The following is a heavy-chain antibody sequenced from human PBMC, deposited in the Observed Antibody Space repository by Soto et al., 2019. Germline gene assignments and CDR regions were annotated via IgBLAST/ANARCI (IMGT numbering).Heavy chain of an antibody. D-gene: IGHD6-19*01. Sequence: ETLSLTCAVYGGSFSGYYWSWIRQPPGKGLEWIGEINHSGSTNYNPSLKSRVTISVDTSKNQFSLKLSSVTAADTAVYYCNLGIAVAGYYFDYWGQGTLVTVSS. CDR2: INHSGST. CDR3: NLGIAVAGYYFDY. J-gene: IGHJ4*02. V-gene: IGHV4-34*01. CDR1: GGSFSGYY.